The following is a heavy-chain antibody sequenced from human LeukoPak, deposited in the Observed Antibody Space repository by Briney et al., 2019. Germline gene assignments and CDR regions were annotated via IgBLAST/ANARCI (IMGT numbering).Heavy chain of an antibody. J-gene: IGHJ4*02. Sequence: SETLSLTCTVSGGSISSSSYYWGWIRQPPGKGLEWIGSIYYSGSTYYNPSLKSRVTISVDTPKNQFSLKLSSVTAADTAVYYCARNYDILTGYFNLPGYWGQGTLVTVSS. CDR3: ARNYDILTGYFNLPGY. CDR1: GGSISSSSYY. D-gene: IGHD3-9*01. V-gene: IGHV4-39*07. CDR2: IYYSGST.